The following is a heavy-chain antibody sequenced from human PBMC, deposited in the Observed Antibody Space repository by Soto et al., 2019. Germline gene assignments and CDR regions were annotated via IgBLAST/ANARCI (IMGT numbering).Heavy chain of an antibody. D-gene: IGHD2-21*01. V-gene: IGHV3-21*04. J-gene: IGHJ3*02. CDR1: GFTFSSYS. CDR2: ISSSSSYI. Sequence: PGGSLRLSCAASGFTFSSYSMNWVRQAPGKGLEWVSSISSSSSYIYYADSVKGRFTISRDNAKNSLYLQMNSLRAEDTAVYYCAKVTDCGVSRCDDGIDIWGHGTLVTVSS. CDR3: AKVTDCGVSRCDDGIDI.